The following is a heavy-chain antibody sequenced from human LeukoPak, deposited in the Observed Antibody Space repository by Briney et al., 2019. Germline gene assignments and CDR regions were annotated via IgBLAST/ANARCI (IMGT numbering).Heavy chain of an antibody. D-gene: IGHD2-21*02. CDR2: ISFSSSYT. V-gene: IGHV3-11*06. CDR1: GFTFSDYY. J-gene: IGHJ3*02. CDR3: ARDSTAHDAFDI. Sequence: GGSLRLSCAASGFTFSDYYMSWIRQAPGKGLEWVSYISFSSSYTNYADSVKGRFTISRDNAKNSLYLQMNSLRVEDTAVHYCARDSTAHDAFDIWGQGTMVTVSS.